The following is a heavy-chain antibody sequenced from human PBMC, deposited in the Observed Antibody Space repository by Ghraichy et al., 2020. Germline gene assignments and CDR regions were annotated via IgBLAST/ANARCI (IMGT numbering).Heavy chain of an antibody. J-gene: IGHJ5*02. CDR3: ARLGPLYSSSLNWFDP. CDR1: GGSISSSSYY. D-gene: IGHD6-6*01. V-gene: IGHV4-39*01. Sequence: SETLSLTCTVSGGSISSSSYYWGWIRQPPGKGLEWIGSIYYSGSTYYNPSLKSRVTISVDTSKNQFSLKLSSVTAADTAVYYCARLGPLYSSSLNWFDPWGQGTLVTVSS. CDR2: IYYSGST.